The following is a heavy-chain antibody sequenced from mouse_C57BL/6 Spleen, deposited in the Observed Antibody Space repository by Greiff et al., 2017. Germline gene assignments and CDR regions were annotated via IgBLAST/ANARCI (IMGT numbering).Heavy chain of an antibody. J-gene: IGHJ3*01. CDR3: TKDYGNYAGFAY. CDR2: IDPENGDT. V-gene: IGHV14-4*01. Sequence: EVKVVESGAELVRPGASVKLSCTASGFNINDDYMHWVKQRPEQGLEWIGWIDPENGDTEYASKFQGKATITADTSSNTAYLQLSSLTSEDTAVYYCTKDYGNYAGFAYWGQGTLVTVSA. CDR1: GFNINDDY. D-gene: IGHD2-1*01.